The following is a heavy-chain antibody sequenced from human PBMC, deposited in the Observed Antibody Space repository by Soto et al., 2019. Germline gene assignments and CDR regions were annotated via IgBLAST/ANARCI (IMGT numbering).Heavy chain of an antibody. CDR1: GYTFTSYA. CDR3: ARDGSSTIYYYYGMDV. V-gene: IGHV1-3*01. D-gene: IGHD6-6*01. J-gene: IGHJ6*02. Sequence: GASVKVSCKASGYTFTSYAMHWVRQAPGQRLEWMGWINAGNGNTKYSQKFQGRVTITRDTSASTAYMELSSLRSEDTVVYYCARDGSSTIYYYYGMDVWGQGTTVTVSS. CDR2: INAGNGNT.